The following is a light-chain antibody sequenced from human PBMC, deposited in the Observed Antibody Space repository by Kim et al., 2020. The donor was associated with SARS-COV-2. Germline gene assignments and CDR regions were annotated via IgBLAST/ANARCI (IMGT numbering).Light chain of an antibody. CDR2: EVN. V-gene: IGLV2-23*02. CDR1: SSEVGSYDL. CDR3: CSFTSTSTYV. J-gene: IGLJ1*01. Sequence: GQSITISCTGTSSEVGSYDLVSWYQHHPGKAPKLMIYEVNKRPSGVSDRFSGSKSGNTASLTISGLQAEDEADYYCCSFTSTSTYVFGVGTKVTVL.